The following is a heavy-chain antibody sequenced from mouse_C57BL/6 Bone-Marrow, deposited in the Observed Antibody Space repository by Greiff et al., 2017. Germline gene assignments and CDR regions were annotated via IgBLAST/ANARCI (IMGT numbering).Heavy chain of an antibody. V-gene: IGHV14-4*01. CDR1: GFNIKDDY. D-gene: IGHD1-1*01. J-gene: IGHJ1*03. CDR3: TNITTVVATRGYFDV. CDR2: IDPENGDT. Sequence: VQLQQSGAELVRPGASVKLSCTASGFNIKDDYMHWVKQRPEQGLEWIGWIDPENGDTEYASKFQGKATITADTSSNTAYLQLSSLTSEDTAVYYYTNITTVVATRGYFDVWGTGTTVTVTS.